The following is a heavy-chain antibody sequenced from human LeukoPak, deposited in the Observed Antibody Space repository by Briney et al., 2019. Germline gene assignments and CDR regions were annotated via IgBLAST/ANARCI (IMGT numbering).Heavy chain of an antibody. CDR3: ARHRKGIAARPNYYYYMDV. Sequence: SETLSLTCAVYGGSFSGYYWSWIRQPPGKGLEWIGEINHSGSTNYNPSLKSRVTISVDTSKNQFSLKLSSVTAADTAVYYCARHRKGIAARPNYYYYMDVWGKGTTVTVSS. CDR2: INHSGST. J-gene: IGHJ6*03. CDR1: GGSFSGYY. D-gene: IGHD6-6*01. V-gene: IGHV4-34*01.